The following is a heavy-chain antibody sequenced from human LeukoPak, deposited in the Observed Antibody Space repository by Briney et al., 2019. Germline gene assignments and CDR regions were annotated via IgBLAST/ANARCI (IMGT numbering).Heavy chain of an antibody. V-gene: IGHV3-74*01. J-gene: IGHJ3*02. CDR2: IDGDGSSR. Sequence: PGGSLRLSCAASGFTFTSYWIHWVRQVPGKGLEWVSRIDGDGSSRSYADSVQGRFTISRDNGKKTVFLQMNSLSAEDTAVYYCARDGELWAFDIWGQGTMVTVSS. CDR3: ARDGELWAFDI. CDR1: GFTFTSYW. D-gene: IGHD1-7*01.